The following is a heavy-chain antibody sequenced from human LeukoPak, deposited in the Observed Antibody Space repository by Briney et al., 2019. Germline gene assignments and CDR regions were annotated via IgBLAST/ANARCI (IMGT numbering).Heavy chain of an antibody. D-gene: IGHD1-14*01. CDR3: ARTDLTEDSEY. Sequence: SETLPLTCTVSGGSISSYYWNWIRQPAGKGLEWIGRTYLSGSSNYNPSLKSRVSMSLDMSKNQFSLKLSSMTAADTAVYYCARTDLTEDSEYWGLGTLVTVSS. CDR1: GGSISSYY. J-gene: IGHJ4*02. V-gene: IGHV4-4*07. CDR2: TYLSGSS.